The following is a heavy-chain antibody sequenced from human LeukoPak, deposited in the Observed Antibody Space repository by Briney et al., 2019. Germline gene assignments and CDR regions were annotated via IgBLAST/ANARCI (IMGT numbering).Heavy chain of an antibody. Sequence: GGSLRLSCAASGFTFSTYWMNWVRQAPGKGLEWVANIKQDESEKYYVDSVKGRFTISRDNAKNSLYLQMNSLRAEDTAVYYCATFPGDGSNYGFDYWGQGTLVTVSS. V-gene: IGHV3-7*01. J-gene: IGHJ4*02. CDR2: IKQDESEK. D-gene: IGHD5-24*01. CDR3: ATFPGDGSNYGFDY. CDR1: GFTFSTYW.